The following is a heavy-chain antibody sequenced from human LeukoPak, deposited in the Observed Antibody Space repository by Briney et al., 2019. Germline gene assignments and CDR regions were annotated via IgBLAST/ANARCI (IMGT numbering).Heavy chain of an antibody. CDR2: ISSSGSTI. Sequence: PGGSLRLSCAASGFTFSDYYMSWIRQAPGKGLEWVSCISSSGSTIYYADSVKGRFTISRDNAKNSLYLQMNSLRAEDTAVYYCARDQEAALLWFGELSGDWFDPWGQGTLVTVSS. CDR1: GFTFSDYY. CDR3: ARDQEAALLWFGELSGDWFDP. V-gene: IGHV3-11*04. D-gene: IGHD3-10*01. J-gene: IGHJ5*02.